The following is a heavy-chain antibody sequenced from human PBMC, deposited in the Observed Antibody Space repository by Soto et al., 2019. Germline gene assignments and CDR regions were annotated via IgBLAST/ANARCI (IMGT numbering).Heavy chain of an antibody. D-gene: IGHD2-8*01. V-gene: IGHV1-2*04. J-gene: IGHJ6*02. CDR2: INPKSGGT. CDR1: GYSFTDYH. Sequence: ASVKVSCKASGYSFTDYHIHWVRQAPGQGLEWLGRINPKSGGTSTAQKFQGWVTMTRDRSISTVYMELTRLRSDDTAVHFCARGHSTDCSNGVCSFFYNHEMDVCGHGTTVTVSS. CDR3: ARGHSTDCSNGVCSFFYNHEMDV.